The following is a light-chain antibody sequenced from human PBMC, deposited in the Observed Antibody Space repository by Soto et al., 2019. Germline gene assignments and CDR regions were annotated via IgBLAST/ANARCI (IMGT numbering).Light chain of an antibody. CDR3: SSYATRTTVL. CDR2: DVS. V-gene: IGLV2-14*03. Sequence: QSVLTQPASVSGSPGQSITISCTGTSSDVGGYNYVSWYQQHPGRAPQLMIYDVSNRPSGVSNRFSGSRSGNTASLTISGLQAEDEADYYCSSYATRTTVLFGGGTKLTVL. CDR1: SSDVGGYNY. J-gene: IGLJ2*01.